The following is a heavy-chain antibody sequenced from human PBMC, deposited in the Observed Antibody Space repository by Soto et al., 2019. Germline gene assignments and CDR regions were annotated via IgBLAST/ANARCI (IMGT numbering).Heavy chain of an antibody. Sequence: GSLRLSCAACGFPFSSHSMTWVRQAPGKGLEWVATISGSVFSTNYADSVKGRFTISRDNSKNTLFLQMNSLRVNDSAVYSCAKDLDPWALNTVVYSGQRTLVTVSS. D-gene: IGHD3-3*01. J-gene: IGHJ4*02. CDR2: ISGSVFST. V-gene: IGHV3-23*01. CDR3: AKDLDPWALNTVVY. CDR1: GFPFSSHS.